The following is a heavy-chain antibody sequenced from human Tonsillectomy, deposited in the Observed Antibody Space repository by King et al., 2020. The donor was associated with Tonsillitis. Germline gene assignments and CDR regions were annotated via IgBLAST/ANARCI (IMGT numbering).Heavy chain of an antibody. Sequence: VQLVESGGGLVQPGGSLRLSCAASGFIFSSYAMSWVRQAPGKGLEWVSVIYSGGSSTYYADSVKGRFTISRDNSKNTLYLQMNSLRAEDTAVYFCAKGGGYSGYGNFDYGAREPWSPSPQ. CDR1: GFIFSSYA. D-gene: IGHD5-12*01. V-gene: IGHV3-23*03. CDR3: AKGGGYSGYGNFDY. J-gene: IGHJ4*02. CDR2: IYSGGSST.